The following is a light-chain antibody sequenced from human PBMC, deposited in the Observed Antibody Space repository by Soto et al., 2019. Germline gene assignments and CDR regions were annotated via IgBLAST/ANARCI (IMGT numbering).Light chain of an antibody. Sequence: LTQPASVSGSPGQSIAISCTGTSSDVGGYSYVSWYQQQPGKAPKLVISDVSNRPSGVSDRFSGSKSGNTASLTISGLQTEDEADYYCASYTTSSTYVFGTGTKVTV. CDR1: SSDVGGYSY. CDR3: ASYTTSSTYV. V-gene: IGLV2-14*01. J-gene: IGLJ1*01. CDR2: DVS.